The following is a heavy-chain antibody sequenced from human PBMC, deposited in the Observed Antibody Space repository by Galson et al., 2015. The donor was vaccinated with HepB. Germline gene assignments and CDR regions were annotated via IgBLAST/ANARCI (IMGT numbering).Heavy chain of an antibody. Sequence: SVKVSCKASGYTFTSYYMHWVRQAPGQGLEWMGIINPSGGSTSYAQKLQGRVTMARDTSTSTVYMELSSLRSEDTAVYYCARDSGGGSWYPKHWGQGTLVTVSS. CDR3: ARDSGGGSWYPKH. D-gene: IGHD6-13*01. CDR2: INPSGGST. V-gene: IGHV1-46*04. J-gene: IGHJ4*02. CDR1: GYTFTSYY.